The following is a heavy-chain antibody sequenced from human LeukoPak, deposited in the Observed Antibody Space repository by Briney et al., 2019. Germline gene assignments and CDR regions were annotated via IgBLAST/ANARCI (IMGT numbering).Heavy chain of an antibody. CDR3: AKDQSSFCSRSSCYALHY. J-gene: IGHJ4*02. CDR2: ISGSAGST. D-gene: IGHD2-2*01. CDR1: GFTFRNYA. V-gene: IGHV3-23*01. Sequence: GGSLRLSCVASGFTFRNYAMSWVRQAPGKGLEWISAISGSAGSTYYADSVKGRLTISRDNSKNTLYLQMNSLRTEDTAVYYCAKDQSSFCSRSSCYALHYWGQGTLATVSS.